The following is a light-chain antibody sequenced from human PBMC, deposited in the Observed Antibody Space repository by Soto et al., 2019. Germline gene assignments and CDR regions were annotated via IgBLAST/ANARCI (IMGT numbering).Light chain of an antibody. V-gene: IGKV3-15*01. CDR1: QSVRSN. CDR2: GAS. Sequence: DIVMTQSPDSLAVSLGERATINCKSSQSVRSNLAWYQQKPGQAPRLLIYGASTRATGIPARFSGSGSGTEFTLTISSLQSEDFAVYYCQQYNNWPPITFGQGTRLEIK. J-gene: IGKJ5*01. CDR3: QQYNNWPPIT.